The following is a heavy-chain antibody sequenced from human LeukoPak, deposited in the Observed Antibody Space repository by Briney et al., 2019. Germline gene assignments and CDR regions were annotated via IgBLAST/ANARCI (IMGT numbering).Heavy chain of an antibody. CDR2: IYHSGST. V-gene: IGHV4-38-2*02. D-gene: IGHD3-22*01. Sequence: SETLSLTCTVSGYSISSGYYWGWIRQPPGKGLEWIGSIYHSGSTNYNPSLKSRVTISVDTSKNQFSLKLSSVTAADTAVYYCARDPRYYDSSGYYHWYFDYWGQGTLVTVSS. CDR3: ARDPRYYDSSGYYHWYFDY. CDR1: GYSISSGYY. J-gene: IGHJ4*02.